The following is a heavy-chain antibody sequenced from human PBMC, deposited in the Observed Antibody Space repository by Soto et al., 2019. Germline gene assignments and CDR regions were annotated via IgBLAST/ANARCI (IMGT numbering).Heavy chain of an antibody. Sequence: TLSLTCTVSGGSISSGGYYWSWIRQHPGKGLEWIGYIYYSGSTYYNPSLKSRVTISVDTSKNPFSPKLSSVTAADTALYYYARSAAAAGTRHYYYGMDVWGQGTTVTVSS. CDR1: GGSISSGGYY. D-gene: IGHD6-13*01. J-gene: IGHJ6*02. CDR2: IYYSGST. CDR3: ARSAAAAGTRHYYYGMDV. V-gene: IGHV4-31*03.